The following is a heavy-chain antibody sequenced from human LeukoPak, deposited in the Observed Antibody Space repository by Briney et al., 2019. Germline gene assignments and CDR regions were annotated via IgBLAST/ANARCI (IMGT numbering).Heavy chain of an antibody. Sequence: PSETLSLTCAISGDSINNSNWWSWVRQPPGKGLEWIGEIHHSGSTNYSPSLKSRVTMSVDKSKNQLSLKLTSVTAADTAVYYCARDSNNWSDAFDVWGRGTRVTVSS. V-gene: IGHV4-4*02. D-gene: IGHD1-1*01. CDR3: ARDSNNWSDAFDV. CDR2: IHHSGST. CDR1: GDSINNSNW. J-gene: IGHJ3*01.